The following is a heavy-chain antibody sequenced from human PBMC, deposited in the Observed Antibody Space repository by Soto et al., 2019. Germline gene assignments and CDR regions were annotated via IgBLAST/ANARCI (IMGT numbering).Heavy chain of an antibody. CDR2: INTNTGNP. D-gene: IGHD3-3*01. V-gene: IGHV7-4-1*01. Sequence: QVQLVRSGSELKKPGASVKVSCKASGYTFTSYAMNWVRQAPGQGLERMGWINTNTGNPTYAQGFTGRFVFSLDTSVSTAYLQICSLKAEDTAVYYCARAGSSDFWRGYYTSYYYYYYMDVWGKGTTVTVSS. CDR3: ARAGSSDFWRGYYTSYYYYYYMDV. CDR1: GYTFTSYA. J-gene: IGHJ6*03.